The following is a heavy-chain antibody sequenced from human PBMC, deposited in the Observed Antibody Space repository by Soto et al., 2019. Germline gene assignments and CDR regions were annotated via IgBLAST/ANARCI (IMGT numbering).Heavy chain of an antibody. CDR3: ATDSGDRRYYYTVMDV. V-gene: IGHV1-69*01. CDR2: VIPIFGRT. J-gene: IGHJ6*02. Sequence: QGQLLQSGAEVKKPGSSVKVSCKASGGTISTFSINWVRQAPGQGLEWVGGVIPIFGRTNYAQKFQGRVTITADEASNTACRELNRLRSEDTAVYCCATDSGDRRYYYTVMDVWGQGTTVTVSS. CDR1: GGTISTFS. D-gene: IGHD4-17*01.